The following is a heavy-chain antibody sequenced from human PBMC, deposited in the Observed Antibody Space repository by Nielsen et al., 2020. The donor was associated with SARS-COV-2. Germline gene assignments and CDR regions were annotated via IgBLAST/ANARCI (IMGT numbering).Heavy chain of an antibody. CDR3: AHRREGYSYGLFDY. V-gene: IGHV2-5*02. Sequence: SGPTLVKPTQTLTLTCTFSGFSLSTSGVGVGWIRQPPGKALEWLALIYWDDDKRYSPSLKSRLTITKDTSKNQVVLTMTNMDPVDTATYYCAHRREGYSYGLFDYWGQGTLVTVSS. D-gene: IGHD5-18*01. CDR2: IYWDDDK. CDR1: GFSLSTSGVG. J-gene: IGHJ4*02.